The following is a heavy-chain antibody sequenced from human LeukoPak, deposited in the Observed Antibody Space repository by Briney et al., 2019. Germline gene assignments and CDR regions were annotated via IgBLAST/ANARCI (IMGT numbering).Heavy chain of an antibody. Sequence: GGSLRLSCAASGFTFSSYSMNWVRQAPGKGLEWVSSISSSSSYIYYADSVKGRFTISRDNAKNSLYLQMNSLRAEDTAVYYCASRGSYYVDYYYYMDVWGKGTTVTVSS. D-gene: IGHD1-26*01. CDR1: GFTFSSYS. CDR2: ISSSSSYI. J-gene: IGHJ6*03. V-gene: IGHV3-21*01. CDR3: ASRGSYYVDYYYYMDV.